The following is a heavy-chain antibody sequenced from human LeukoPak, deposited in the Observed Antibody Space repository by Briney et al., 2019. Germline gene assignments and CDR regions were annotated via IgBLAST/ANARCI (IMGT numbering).Heavy chain of an antibody. V-gene: IGHV3-7*01. CDR1: GFTFSSYW. D-gene: IGHD6-19*01. CDR3: AREYFTGLYYWLDP. CDR2: IKQDGSET. J-gene: IGHJ5*02. Sequence: GGSLRLCCAASGFTFSSYWMSWVRQAPGKGLEWVGNIKQDGSETWYVDSVRGRFTMHRDNAKNSLYLQMNSLRVEDTAIYYCAREYFTGLYYWLDPWGQGTLVTVSS.